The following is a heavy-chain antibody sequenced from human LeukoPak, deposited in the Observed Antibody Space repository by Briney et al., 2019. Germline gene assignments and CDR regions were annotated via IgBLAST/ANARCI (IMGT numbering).Heavy chain of an antibody. Sequence: ASVKVSCKASGYTFTGYYMHWVRQAPGQGLEWMGWIDPNSGGTNYAQKFQGRVTMTRDTSISTAYMELSRLRSDDTAVYYCARVDYSDAHYFDYWGQGTLVTVSS. V-gene: IGHV1-2*02. J-gene: IGHJ4*02. CDR3: ARVDYSDAHYFDY. CDR2: IDPNSGGT. CDR1: GYTFTGYY. D-gene: IGHD4-17*01.